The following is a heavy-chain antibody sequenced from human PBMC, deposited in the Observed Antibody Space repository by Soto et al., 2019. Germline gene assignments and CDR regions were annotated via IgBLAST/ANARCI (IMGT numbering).Heavy chain of an antibody. CDR1: GFTFSSYS. CDR3: ARMGSQRYYYYGMDV. V-gene: IGHV3-21*01. D-gene: IGHD6-25*01. J-gene: IGHJ6*02. Sequence: EVQLVESGGGLVKPGGSLRLSCAASGFTFSSYSMYWVRQAPGKGLEWVSSISSSSSYIYYADSVKGRFTISRDNAKNSLYRQMNSRRAEDTAVYYCARMGSQRYYYYGMDVWGQGTTVTVSS. CDR2: ISSSSSYI.